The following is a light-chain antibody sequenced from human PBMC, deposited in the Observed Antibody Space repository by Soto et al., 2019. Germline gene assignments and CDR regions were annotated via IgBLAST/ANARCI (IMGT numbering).Light chain of an antibody. CDR1: SSDVGGYNY. V-gene: IGLV2-11*01. Sequence: QSVLTQPRSVSGSPGQSVTISCTGTSSDVGGYNYVSWYQQHPGKAPKLIIYDVSMRPSGVPDRFSGSKSGNTASLTISGLQAEDEADYYCCSFAGVYTFVFGTGTKLTVL. CDR3: CSFAGVYTFV. CDR2: DVS. J-gene: IGLJ1*01.